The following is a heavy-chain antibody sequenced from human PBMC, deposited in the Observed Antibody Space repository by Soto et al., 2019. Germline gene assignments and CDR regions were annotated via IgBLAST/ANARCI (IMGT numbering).Heavy chain of an antibody. CDR2: ISSSSSYI. V-gene: IGHV3-21*01. J-gene: IGHJ4*02. CDR1: GFTFSSYS. CDR3: ARDTVVVVAATHPYFDY. D-gene: IGHD2-15*01. Sequence: VQLVESGGGLVKPGGSLRLSCAASGFTFSSYSMNWVRQAPGKGLEWVSSISSSSSYIYYADSVKGRFTISRDNAKNSLYLQMNSLRAEDTAVYYCARDTVVVVAATHPYFDYWGQGTLVTVSS.